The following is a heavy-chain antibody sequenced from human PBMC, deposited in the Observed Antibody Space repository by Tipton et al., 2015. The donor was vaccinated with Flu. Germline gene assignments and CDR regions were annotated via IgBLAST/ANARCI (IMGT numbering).Heavy chain of an antibody. J-gene: IGHJ4*02. CDR3: ATLTGDDY. D-gene: IGHD7-27*01. CDR2: ISGSGAGYADPLKGR. V-gene: IGHV3-23*01. Sequence: SLRLSCTASGFTFSSYAMSWVRQAPGKGLEWVSVISGSGAGYADPLKGRFYADSVKGRFTISRDNTKKSLYLQLSSLRAEETAIDYCATLTGDDYWGQGIMVTVSS. CDR1: GFTFSSYA.